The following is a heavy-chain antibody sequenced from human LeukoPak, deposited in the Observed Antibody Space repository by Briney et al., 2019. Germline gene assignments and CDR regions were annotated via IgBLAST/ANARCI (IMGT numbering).Heavy chain of an antibody. CDR1: GFTFSSYN. V-gene: IGHV3-21*01. CDR3: AKDAASSSSFNWFDP. CDR2: ISSSSSYI. Sequence: PGGSLRLSCAASGFTFSSYNMNWVRQAPGKGLEWVSSISSSSSYIYYADSVKGRFTISRDNAKNSLYLQMNSLRAEDTAVYYCAKDAASSSSFNWFDPWGQGTLVTVSS. J-gene: IGHJ5*02. D-gene: IGHD6-13*01.